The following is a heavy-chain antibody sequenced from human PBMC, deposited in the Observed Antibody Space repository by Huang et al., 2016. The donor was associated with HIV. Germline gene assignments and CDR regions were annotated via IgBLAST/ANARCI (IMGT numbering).Heavy chain of an antibody. D-gene: IGHD5-18*01. CDR3: ARGGCIQLWLLGYYYMDV. V-gene: IGHV1-18*01. Sequence: QVQLVQSGAEVKKPGASVTVSCKASGYTFSSFGISWVRQAPGQGLEWVGWISVYNGNTKFAQKVQGRLTMTTDTSTSTAYMELRSLRSDDTAVYYCARGGCIQLWLLGYYYMDVWGNGTTVTVSS. CDR2: ISVYNGNT. CDR1: GYTFSSFG. J-gene: IGHJ6*03.